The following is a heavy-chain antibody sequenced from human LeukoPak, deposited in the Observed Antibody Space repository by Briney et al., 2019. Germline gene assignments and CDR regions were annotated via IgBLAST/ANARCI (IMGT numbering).Heavy chain of an antibody. CDR1: GGSFSGYY. J-gene: IGHJ4*02. CDR2: INHSGST. CDR3: ARGLGGGSDY. D-gene: IGHD3-16*01. V-gene: IGHV4-34*01. Sequence: AETLSLTCAVYGGSFSGYYWSWIRQPPGKGLEWMGEINHSGSTNYNPSLKSRVTISVDTSKNQFSLKLSSVTAADTGVSYCARGLGGGSDYWGQGTLVTVSS.